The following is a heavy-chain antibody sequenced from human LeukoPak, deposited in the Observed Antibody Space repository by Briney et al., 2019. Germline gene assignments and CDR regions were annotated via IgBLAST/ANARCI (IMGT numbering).Heavy chain of an antibody. CDR3: AKWPEGAMDYFDY. CDR1: GFTFSSYA. V-gene: IGHV3-23*01. J-gene: IGHJ4*02. CDR2: ISGDGTRT. Sequence: GGSLRLSCAASGFTFSSYAMSWVRQAPGKGLEWVSAISGDGTRTYYADSVKGRFTISRDNSKNTLYLEMSSLRVEDTAIYYCAKWPEGAMDYFDYWGQGALVTVSS. D-gene: IGHD3-16*01.